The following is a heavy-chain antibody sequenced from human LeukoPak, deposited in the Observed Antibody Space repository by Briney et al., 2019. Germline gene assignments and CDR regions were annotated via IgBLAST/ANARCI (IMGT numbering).Heavy chain of an antibody. D-gene: IGHD3-22*01. CDR1: GYTFTSYD. CDR3: ASLTYYYDSSGYSGAFDI. CDR2: MYPNSGNT. Sequence: GASVKVSCKASGYTFTSYDINWVRQATGQGLEWMGWMYPNSGNTGYAQKFQGRVTITRNTSISTAYMELSSLRSEDTAVYYCASLTYYYDSSGYSGAFDIWGQGTMVTVSS. V-gene: IGHV1-8*03. J-gene: IGHJ3*02.